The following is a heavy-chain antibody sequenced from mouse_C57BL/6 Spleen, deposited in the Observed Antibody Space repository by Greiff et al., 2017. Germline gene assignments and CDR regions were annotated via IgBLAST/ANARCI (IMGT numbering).Heavy chain of an antibody. Sequence: EVKLEESGGGLVKPGGSLKLSCAASGFTFSSYAMSWVRQTPEKRLEWVATISDGGSYTYYPDNVKGRFTISRDNAKNNLYLQMSHLKSEDTAMYYCARDLLRGAMDYWGQGTSVTVSS. CDR2: ISDGGSYT. D-gene: IGHD1-1*01. CDR3: ARDLLRGAMDY. J-gene: IGHJ4*01. V-gene: IGHV5-4*01. CDR1: GFTFSSYA.